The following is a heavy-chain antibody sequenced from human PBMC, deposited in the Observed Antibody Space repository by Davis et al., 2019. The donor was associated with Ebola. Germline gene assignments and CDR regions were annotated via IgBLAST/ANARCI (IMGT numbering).Heavy chain of an antibody. V-gene: IGHV1-46*01. J-gene: IGHJ6*02. CDR3: ATGYCSSTSCHYYYYGMDV. Sequence: ASVKVSCKASGYTFTSYYMHWVRQAPGQGLEWMGIINTSGGSTSYAQKFQGRVTMTRDTSKNQFSLKLSSVTAADTAVYYCATGYCSSTSCHYYYYGMDVWGQGTTVTVSS. CDR1: GYTFTSYY. CDR2: INTSGGST. D-gene: IGHD2-2*01.